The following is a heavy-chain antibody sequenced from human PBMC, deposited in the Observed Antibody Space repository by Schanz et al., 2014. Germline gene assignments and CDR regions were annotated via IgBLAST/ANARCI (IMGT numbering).Heavy chain of an antibody. D-gene: IGHD6-13*01. J-gene: IGHJ6*02. CDR2: ISSSGSYI. Sequence: EADLVESGGGLIQRGESLRLSCSASGFSFSSYSMNWVRQAPGKGLEWVSSISSSGSYIHYADSVKGRFTISRDNAKNTLYLQMNSLRAEDTAVYYCAREEGWGIAAAGPKHYYYGMDVWGRGTTVTVSS. V-gene: IGHV3-21*01. CDR1: GFSFSSYS. CDR3: AREEGWGIAAAGPKHYYYGMDV.